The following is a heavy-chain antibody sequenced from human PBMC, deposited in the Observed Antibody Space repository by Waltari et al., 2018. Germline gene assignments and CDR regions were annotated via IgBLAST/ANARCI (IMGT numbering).Heavy chain of an antibody. CDR2: INPNSGGT. J-gene: IGHJ3*02. CDR3: ARHYYDSSGYPRDAFDI. Sequence: QVQLVQSGAEVKKPGASVKVSCKASGYTFTGSYMHWVRQAPGQGLEWMGWINPNSGGTNYAQKFQGRVTMTRDTSISTAYMELSRLRSDDTAVYYCARHYYDSSGYPRDAFDIWGQGTMVTVSS. D-gene: IGHD3-22*01. CDR1: GYTFTGSY. V-gene: IGHV1-2*02.